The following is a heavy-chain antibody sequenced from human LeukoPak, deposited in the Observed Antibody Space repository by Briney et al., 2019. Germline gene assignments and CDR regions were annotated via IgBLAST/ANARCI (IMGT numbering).Heavy chain of an antibody. Sequence: ASVKVSCKASGYTFTSYYIHWARQAPGQGLEWMGMINPSGATTTHAQNFQGRVTMTRDTSTRTAYMELSSLRSEDTAVYYCAKEGNSGWVPKYWGQGTLVTVSS. D-gene: IGHD6-19*01. CDR3: AKEGNSGWVPKY. J-gene: IGHJ4*02. CDR2: INPSGATT. V-gene: IGHV1-46*01. CDR1: GYTFTSYY.